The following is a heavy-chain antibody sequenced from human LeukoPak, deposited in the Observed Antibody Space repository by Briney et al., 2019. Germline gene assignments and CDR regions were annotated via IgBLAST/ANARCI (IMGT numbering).Heavy chain of an antibody. CDR1: GGSLSGYY. Sequence: PSETLSLTCAVYGGSLSGYYWSWIRQPPGKGLEWIGEINHSGSTNYNPSLKSRVTISVDTSKNQFSLKLSSVTAADTAVYYCARDILTGHNWFDPWGQGTLVTVSS. D-gene: IGHD3-9*01. CDR2: INHSGST. CDR3: ARDILTGHNWFDP. V-gene: IGHV4-34*01. J-gene: IGHJ5*02.